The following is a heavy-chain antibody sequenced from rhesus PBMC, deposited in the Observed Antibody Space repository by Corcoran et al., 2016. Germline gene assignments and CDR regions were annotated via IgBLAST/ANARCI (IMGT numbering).Heavy chain of an antibody. D-gene: IGHD3-40*01. J-gene: IGHJ2*01. CDR3: ARGSGLVEGYWYFDL. CDR2: LYGRSTST. CDR1: GGSISDSYR. Sequence: QVQLQESGPGVVKPSETLSLTCAVSGGSISDSYRWSWIRQPLGKGLDLFVYLYGRSTSTNHNPTLRGRIPISKNTSRNQFSLKLGSVTAAGTAVYYCARGSGLVEGYWYFDLGGPGPPFTISS. V-gene: IGHV4S10*01.